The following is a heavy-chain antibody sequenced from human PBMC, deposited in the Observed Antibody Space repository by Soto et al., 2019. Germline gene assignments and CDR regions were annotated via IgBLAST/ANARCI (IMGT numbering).Heavy chain of an antibody. CDR2: IIPIFGAP. V-gene: IGHV1-69*06. CDR1: GGSFSTYV. Sequence: QVQLIQSGAEVKKPGSSVRVSCKASGGSFSTYVITWVRQAPGQGLEWMGGIIPIFGAPNYAQKFQGRVTITADKSTDTSYMDVISLRSEDTAVYYCVREMSCSWYAAFDLWGPGTMVTVSS. D-gene: IGHD6-13*01. J-gene: IGHJ3*01. CDR3: VREMSCSWYAAFDL.